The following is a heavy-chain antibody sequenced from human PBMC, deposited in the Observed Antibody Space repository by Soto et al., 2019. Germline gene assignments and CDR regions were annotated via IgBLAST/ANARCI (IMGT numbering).Heavy chain of an antibody. CDR2: VYYSGST. CDR1: GGSISSGGYY. J-gene: IGHJ3*02. V-gene: IGHV4-31*03. CDR3: AGATKEWLFAEAPFAN. Sequence: QVQLQESGPGLVKPSQTLSLTCTVSGGSISSGGYYWSWIRQHPGKGLEWIGYVYYSGSTYYTPSLQRRVTPSVDPSKNQVSLKLSSVTAADPAVYYCAGATKEWLFAEAPFANRGQGTVVTVSS. D-gene: IGHD3-3*01.